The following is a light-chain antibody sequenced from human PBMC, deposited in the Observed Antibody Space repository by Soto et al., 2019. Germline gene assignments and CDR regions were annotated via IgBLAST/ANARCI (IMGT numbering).Light chain of an antibody. Sequence: QSALTQAASVSGSPGQSITISCTGASSDFGDHKSVSWYQHHPGKAPKLIIYEVNYRPSGVSSRFSGSRSGNTASLTISGLQAEDEGHYYCSSYTTAFFYVFGTGTKVTVL. J-gene: IGLJ1*01. CDR3: SSYTTAFFYV. V-gene: IGLV2-14*01. CDR2: EVN. CDR1: SSDFGDHKS.